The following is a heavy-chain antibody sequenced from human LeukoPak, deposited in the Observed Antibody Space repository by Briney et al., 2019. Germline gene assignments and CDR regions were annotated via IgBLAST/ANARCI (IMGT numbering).Heavy chain of an antibody. J-gene: IGHJ4*02. CDR3: AAMTTVTMYSYFFDS. V-gene: IGHV4-4*02. CDR2: IYHRGNT. Sequence: SETLSLTCAVSGGSISSSNWWNWVRQTPGKGLEWIGEIYHRGNTHYNPSLKSRVTISVDSSTNHFSLRLTSVTAADTAIYYCAAMTTVTMYSYFFDSWGQGTLLTVSS. CDR1: GGSISSSNW. D-gene: IGHD4-17*01.